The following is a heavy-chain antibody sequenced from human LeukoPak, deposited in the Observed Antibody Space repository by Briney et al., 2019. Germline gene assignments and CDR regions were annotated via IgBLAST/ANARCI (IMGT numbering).Heavy chain of an antibody. J-gene: IGHJ5*02. CDR2: IYYSGST. D-gene: IGHD3-10*01. V-gene: IGHV4-59*01. CDR1: GGSISSYY. CDR3: AREVITMVQGDWFDP. Sequence: SETLSLTCTVSGGSISSYYWSWNRQPPGKGLEWIGYIYYSGSTNYNPSLKSRVTISVDTSKNQFSLKLSSVTAADTAVYYCAREVITMVQGDWFDPWGQGTLVTVSS.